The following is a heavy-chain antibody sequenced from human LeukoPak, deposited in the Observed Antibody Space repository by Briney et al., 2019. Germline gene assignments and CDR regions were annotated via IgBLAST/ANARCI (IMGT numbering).Heavy chain of an antibody. CDR3: ARESNYHGSGTGWFDP. J-gene: IGHJ5*02. CDR2: IYHSGNT. Sequence: SETLSLTCTVSGYSISSTYYWGWIRQPPGKGLEWIGTIYHSGNTYYNPSLKSRVTISVDTSKNHFSLKLSSVTAADTAVYYCARESNYHGSGTGWFDPWGQGTLVTVSS. D-gene: IGHD3-10*01. CDR1: GYSISSTYY. V-gene: IGHV4-38-2*02.